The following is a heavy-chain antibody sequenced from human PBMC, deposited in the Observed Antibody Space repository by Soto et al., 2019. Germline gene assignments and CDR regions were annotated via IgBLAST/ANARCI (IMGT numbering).Heavy chain of an antibody. CDR3: AKAGDSAHHFDY. Sequence: SLRLSCAASGFTFSSYGMHWVRQAPGKGLEWVAVISYDGSNKYYADSVKGRFTISRDNSKNTLYLQMNSLRAEDTAVYYCAKAGDSAHHFDYWGQGTLVTVSS. D-gene: IGHD3-16*01. V-gene: IGHV3-30*18. CDR1: GFTFSSYG. J-gene: IGHJ4*02. CDR2: ISYDGSNK.